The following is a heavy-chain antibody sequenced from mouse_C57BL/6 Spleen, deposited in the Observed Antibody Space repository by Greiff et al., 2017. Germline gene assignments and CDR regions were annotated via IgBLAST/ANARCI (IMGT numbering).Heavy chain of an antibody. CDR3: ARGDYDYSWFAY. V-gene: IGHV1-64*01. J-gene: IGHJ3*01. Sequence: QVQLQQPGAELVKPGASVKLSCKASGYTFTSYWMHWVKQRPGQGLEWIGMIHPNSGSTNYNEKFKSKATLTVDKSSSTAYMQLSSLTSEDSAVYYCARGDYDYSWFAYWGKGTLVTVSA. CDR2: IHPNSGST. D-gene: IGHD2-4*01. CDR1: GYTFTSYW.